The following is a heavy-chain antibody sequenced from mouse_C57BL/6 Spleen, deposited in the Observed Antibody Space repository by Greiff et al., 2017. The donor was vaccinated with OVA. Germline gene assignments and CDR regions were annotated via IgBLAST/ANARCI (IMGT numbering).Heavy chain of an antibody. D-gene: IGHD1-1*02. CDR2: INPYNGGT. Sequence: EVQLVESGPVLVKPGASVKMSCKASGYTFTDYYMNWVKQSHGKSLEWIGVINPYNGGTSYNQKFKGKATLTVDKSSSTAYMELNSLTSEDSAVYYCAREGGDGVPMDYWGQGTSVTVSS. J-gene: IGHJ4*01. CDR3: AREGGDGVPMDY. CDR1: GYTFTDYY. V-gene: IGHV1-19*01.